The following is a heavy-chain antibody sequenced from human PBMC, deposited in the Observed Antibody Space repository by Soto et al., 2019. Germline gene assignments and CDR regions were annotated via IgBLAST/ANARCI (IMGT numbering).Heavy chain of an antibody. Sequence: GGSLRLSCLASGFTFSDYTMSWVRLTPGRGLEWVSSIITGSGVTSYADSVTGRFTISGDNSKNMLYLQMNSLRVEDTAIYYCAKDRQPDGIWTFDYWGRGTLVTVSS. CDR1: GFTFSDYT. J-gene: IGHJ4*02. CDR3: AKDRQPDGIWTFDY. D-gene: IGHD2-15*01. V-gene: IGHV3-23*01. CDR2: IITGSGVT.